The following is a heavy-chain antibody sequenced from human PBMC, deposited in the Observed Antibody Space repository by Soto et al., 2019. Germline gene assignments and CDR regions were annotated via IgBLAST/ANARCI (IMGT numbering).Heavy chain of an antibody. CDR1: GYPFTNYG. Sequence: GASVKVSCKASGYPFTNYGIHWVRQAPGQRLEWMGWINAGNGNTKYSQRFQGRVTITRDTSASTAYMEITSLRSEDTAVYYCARVAYNSGWSAYYAMDVWGQGTTVTVS. CDR2: INAGNGNT. CDR3: ARVAYNSGWSAYYAMDV. V-gene: IGHV1-3*01. D-gene: IGHD6-19*01. J-gene: IGHJ6*02.